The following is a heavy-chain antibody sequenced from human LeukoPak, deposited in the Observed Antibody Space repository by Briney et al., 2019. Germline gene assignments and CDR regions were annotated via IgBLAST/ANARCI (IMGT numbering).Heavy chain of an antibody. V-gene: IGHV4-34*01. CDR3: ARGSAGSGSYSDFDY. Sequence: SETLSLTCAVYGGSFSGYYWSWIRQPPGKGLEWIGEINHSGSTNYNPSLKSRVTISVDTSKNQFSLKLSSVTAADTAVYYCARGSAGSGSYSDFDYWGQGTLVTVSS. D-gene: IGHD3-10*01. CDR1: GGSFSGYY. J-gene: IGHJ4*02. CDR2: INHSGST.